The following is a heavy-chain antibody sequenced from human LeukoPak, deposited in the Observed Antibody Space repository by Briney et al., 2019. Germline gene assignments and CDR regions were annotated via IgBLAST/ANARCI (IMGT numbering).Heavy chain of an antibody. CDR3: ATDHYGSGYGSAFDF. J-gene: IGHJ4*02. D-gene: IGHD3-10*01. V-gene: IGHV3-11*01. CDR1: GFTFSDYY. Sequence: PGGSLRLSCAASGFTFSDYYMTWIRQAPGKGLEWVSYISSSGITIYYADSVKGRFTITRDNAKSSLSLQMHSLRAEDTAVYYCATDHYGSGYGSAFDFWGQGTLVTVSS. CDR2: ISSSGITI.